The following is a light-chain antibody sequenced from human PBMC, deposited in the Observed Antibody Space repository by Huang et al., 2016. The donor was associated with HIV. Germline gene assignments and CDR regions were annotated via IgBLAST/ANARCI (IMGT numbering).Light chain of an antibody. CDR3: QQYSDYPRT. J-gene: IGKJ2*01. CDR2: ATS. V-gene: IGKV1-16*01. Sequence: DIQMTQSPSSLSASVGDRVTITCRARQDISDYLAWFQQKPGKAPKSLIFATSTLHSGVPSRFSGSGSGTAFTLTINNLQPEDFATYYCQQYSDYPRTFGQGTKLDIK. CDR1: QDISDY.